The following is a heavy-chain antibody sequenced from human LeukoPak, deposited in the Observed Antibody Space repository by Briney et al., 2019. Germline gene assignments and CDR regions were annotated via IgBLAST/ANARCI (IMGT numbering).Heavy chain of an antibody. D-gene: IGHD3-16*01. J-gene: IGHJ4*02. Sequence: GGSLRLSCAASGFTFSSSWMSWVRQAPGKGLEWVANIKQDGSEKYYVGSVKGRFTISRDNAKNSLYLQMNSLRAEDTAVYYCARSYYDYALDYWGQGTLVTVSS. V-gene: IGHV3-7*03. CDR2: IKQDGSEK. CDR3: ARSYYDYALDY. CDR1: GFTFSSSW.